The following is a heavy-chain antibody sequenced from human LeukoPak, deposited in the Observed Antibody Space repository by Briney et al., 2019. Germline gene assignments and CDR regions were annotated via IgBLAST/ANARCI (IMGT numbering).Heavy chain of an antibody. CDR2: ISAYNGNT. J-gene: IGHJ4*02. D-gene: IGHD3-22*01. V-gene: IGHV1-18*04. Sequence: ASVKVSCKASGYTFTGYYMHWVRQAPGQGLEWMGWISAYNGNTNYAQKLQGRVTMTTDTSTSTAYMELRSLRSDDTAVYYCARGTMIGNFDYWGQGTLVAVSS. CDR3: ARGTMIGNFDY. CDR1: GYTFTGYY.